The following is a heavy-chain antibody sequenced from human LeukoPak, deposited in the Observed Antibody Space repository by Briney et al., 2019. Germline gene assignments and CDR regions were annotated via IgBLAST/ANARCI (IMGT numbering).Heavy chain of an antibody. CDR3: AKDYAYCSSTSCYRVGYFDY. V-gene: IGHV3-30*02. D-gene: IGHD2-2*02. CDR1: GFTFSSYG. Sequence: GGSLRLSCAASGFTFSSYGMHWVRQAPGKGLEWVASIRYDGSNKYYADSVKGRFTISRDNSKNTLYLQMNSLRAEDTAVYYCAKDYAYCSSTSCYRVGYFDYWGQGTLVTVSS. CDR2: IRYDGSNK. J-gene: IGHJ4*02.